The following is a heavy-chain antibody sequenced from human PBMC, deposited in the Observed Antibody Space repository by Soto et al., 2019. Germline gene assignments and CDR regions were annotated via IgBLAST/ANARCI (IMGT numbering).Heavy chain of an antibody. CDR2: ISYDGSNK. CDR1: GFTFSSYG. V-gene: IGHV3-30*18. Sequence: QVQLVESGGGVVQPGRSLRLSCAASGFTFSSYGMHWVRQAPGKGLEWVAVISYDGSNKYYADSVKGRFTISRDNSKNTLYLQMNSLRGEDTAVYYCAKVGSSWGPGGYWGQGTLVTVSS. J-gene: IGHJ4*02. CDR3: AKVGSSWGPGGY. D-gene: IGHD6-13*01.